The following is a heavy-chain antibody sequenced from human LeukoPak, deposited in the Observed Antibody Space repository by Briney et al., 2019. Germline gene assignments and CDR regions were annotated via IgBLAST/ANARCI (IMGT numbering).Heavy chain of an antibody. CDR1: GYSFTSYW. Sequence: GESLKISCKGSGYSFTSYWIGWVRQMPGKGLEWMGIIYPGDSDTRYSPSFQGQVTISADKSISTDYLQWSSLKASDTAMYYCARQKRYFDWLLGEFDYWGQGTLVTVSS. CDR2: IYPGDSDT. D-gene: IGHD3-9*01. CDR3: ARQKRYFDWLLGEFDY. J-gene: IGHJ4*02. V-gene: IGHV5-51*01.